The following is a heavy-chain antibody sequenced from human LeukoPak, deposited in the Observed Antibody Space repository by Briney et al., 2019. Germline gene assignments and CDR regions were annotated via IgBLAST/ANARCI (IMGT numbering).Heavy chain of an antibody. D-gene: IGHD6-19*01. CDR2: IWYDGSNK. J-gene: IGHJ3*02. Sequence: PGGSLRLSCVASGFTFSSYGMHWVRQAPGKGREWVAVIWYDGSNKYYADSVKGRFTISRDNSKNTLYLQMNSLRAEDTAVYYCARAGYSSVWGAFDIWGQGTMVTVSS. CDR1: GFTFSSYG. CDR3: ARAGYSSVWGAFDI. V-gene: IGHV3-33*01.